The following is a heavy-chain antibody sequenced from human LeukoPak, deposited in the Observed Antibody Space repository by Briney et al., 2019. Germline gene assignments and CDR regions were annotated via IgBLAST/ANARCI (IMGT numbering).Heavy chain of an antibody. CDR2: ISYDGSNK. Sequence: TGGSLRLSCAASGFTFSSYGMHWVRQAPGKGLEWVAVISYDGSNKYYADSVKGRFTVSRDNSKNTLYLQMNSLRAEDTAVYYCAKDEQWQYISNYFDYWGQGTLVTVSS. D-gene: IGHD6-19*01. CDR1: GFTFSSYG. J-gene: IGHJ4*02. V-gene: IGHV3-30*18. CDR3: AKDEQWQYISNYFDY.